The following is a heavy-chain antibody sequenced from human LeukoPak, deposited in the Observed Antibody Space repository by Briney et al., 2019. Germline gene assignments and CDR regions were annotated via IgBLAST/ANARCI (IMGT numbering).Heavy chain of an antibody. CDR3: ARDSSIAVAGNHWFDP. Sequence: PSETLSLTCTVSRGSISGYYWSWIRQPPGKGLEWIGYIYYSGSTNYNPSLKSRVTISVDTSKNQFSLKLSSVTAADTAVYHCARDSSIAVAGNHWFDPWGQGTLVTVSS. J-gene: IGHJ5*02. V-gene: IGHV4-59*12. D-gene: IGHD6-19*01. CDR1: RGSISGYY. CDR2: IYYSGST.